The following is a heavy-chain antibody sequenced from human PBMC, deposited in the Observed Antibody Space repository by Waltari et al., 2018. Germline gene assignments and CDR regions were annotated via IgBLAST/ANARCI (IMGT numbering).Heavy chain of an antibody. CDR2: INHSGST. Sequence: QVQLQQWGAGLLKPSETLSLTRAIFGCSFRGYSSSWIRQPPGKGLEWIGEINHSGSTNYNPSLKSRVTISVDTSKNQFSLKLSSVTAADTAVYYCARRGGSSSSSYNWFDPWGQGTLVTVSS. J-gene: IGHJ5*02. CDR1: GCSFRGYS. V-gene: IGHV4-34*01. CDR3: ARRGGSSSSSYNWFDP. D-gene: IGHD6-6*01.